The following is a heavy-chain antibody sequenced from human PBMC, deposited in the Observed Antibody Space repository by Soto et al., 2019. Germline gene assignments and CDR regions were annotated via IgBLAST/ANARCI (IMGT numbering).Heavy chain of an antibody. J-gene: IGHJ4*02. Sequence: SGPTLVNPTQTLTLTCTFSGFSLSTSGMCVSWIRQPPGKALEWLALIDWDDDKYYSTSLKTRLTISKDTSKNQVVLTMTNMEPVDTATYYCARTYYDILTGYWRDYYFDYLGQGTLVTVSS. CDR1: GFSLSTSGMC. CDR2: IDWDDDK. D-gene: IGHD3-9*01. V-gene: IGHV2-70*01. CDR3: ARTYYDILTGYWRDYYFDY.